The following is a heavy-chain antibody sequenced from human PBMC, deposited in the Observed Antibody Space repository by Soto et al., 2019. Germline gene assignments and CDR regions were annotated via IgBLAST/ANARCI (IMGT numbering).Heavy chain of an antibody. D-gene: IGHD3-3*01. CDR3: ARDNILGILYGGMDV. J-gene: IGHJ6*02. CDR2: INAGNGHT. V-gene: IGHV1-3*01. CDR1: GYTFTTYT. Sequence: GASVKVSCKASGYTFTTYTMHWVRQAPGQRLEWMGWINAGNGHTKYSQKLQGRVSITRDTSASTAFLELSSLRSEDTAVYYCARDNILGILYGGMDVWGQGTTVTVSS.